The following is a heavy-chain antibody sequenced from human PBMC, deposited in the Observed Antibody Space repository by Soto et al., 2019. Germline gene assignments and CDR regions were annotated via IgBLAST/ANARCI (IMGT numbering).Heavy chain of an antibody. V-gene: IGHV3-23*01. CDR3: TKGGGSCCFDC. CDR1: GFTFSTYA. CDR2: ISGSGSST. D-gene: IGHD2-15*01. J-gene: IGHJ4*02. Sequence: EVQLLESGGGLVQPGGSLILSCAASGFTFSTYAMSWVRQAPGKGLEWVSAISGSGSSTYYADSVKGRFTISRDNSMNTLYLQMNSLRAEDTAVYYCTKGGGSCCFDCWGQGTLVTVSS.